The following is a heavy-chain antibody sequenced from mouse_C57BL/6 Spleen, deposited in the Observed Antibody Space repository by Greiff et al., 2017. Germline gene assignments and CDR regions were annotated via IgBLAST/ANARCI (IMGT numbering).Heavy chain of an antibody. V-gene: IGHV14-2*01. J-gene: IGHJ3*01. CDR2: IDPEDGET. D-gene: IGHD3-2*02. CDR3: ASAAQATWFAD. Sequence: EVQLQESGAELVKPGASVKLSCTASGFTIKDYYMHWVKQRTEQGLEWIGRIDPEDGETKYAPKFQGKATITADTSSNTAYLQLSSLTSEDAAVYYCASAAQATWFADWGQGTLVTVSA. CDR1: GFTIKDYY.